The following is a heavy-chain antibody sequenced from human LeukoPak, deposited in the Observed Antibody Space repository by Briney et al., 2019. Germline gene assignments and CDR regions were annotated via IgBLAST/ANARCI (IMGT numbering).Heavy chain of an antibody. Sequence: GGSLRLSCSASGFTFSHYGMHWVRQAPGTGLEWVAVIWSDASDKYYANSVKGRFTISRGNFKNSLYLQMNGLRAEDTAVYYCAKDAQRGFDYSNSLDYWGQGTRVTVSS. V-gene: IGHV3-33*06. CDR2: IWSDASDK. CDR3: AKDAQRGFDYSNSLDY. D-gene: IGHD4-11*01. J-gene: IGHJ4*02. CDR1: GFTFSHYG.